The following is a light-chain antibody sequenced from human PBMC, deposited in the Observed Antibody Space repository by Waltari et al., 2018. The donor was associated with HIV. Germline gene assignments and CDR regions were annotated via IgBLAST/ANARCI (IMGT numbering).Light chain of an antibody. CDR1: SGHSSYA. CDR3: QTWDTGIQV. J-gene: IGLJ2*01. Sequence: QLVLTQSPSASASLGASVKLTCTLSSGHSSYAIAWHQQQPETGPRYLMKLNSDGSHRKGDGIPDRFAGSSSGAERDLTISSLQSEDEADYYCQTWDTGIQVFGGGTKLTVL. V-gene: IGLV4-69*01. CDR2: LNSDGSH.